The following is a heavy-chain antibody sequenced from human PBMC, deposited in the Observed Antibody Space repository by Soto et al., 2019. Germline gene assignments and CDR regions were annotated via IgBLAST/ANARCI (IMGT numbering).Heavy chain of an antibody. CDR3: ARVYSSGWDFDN. D-gene: IGHD6-19*01. J-gene: IGHJ4*02. V-gene: IGHV4-59*01. CDR1: GGSMTNYY. CDR2: IYYSGNT. Sequence: QVHLQESGPGLVRPSETLSLTCTVSGGSMTNYYWSWIRQPPGKGLEWIGYIYYSGNTNYNPSLKSRVTISVDTSKTQFSRKLSSVTAADTAVYYCARVYSSGWDFDNWGQGTLVTVSS.